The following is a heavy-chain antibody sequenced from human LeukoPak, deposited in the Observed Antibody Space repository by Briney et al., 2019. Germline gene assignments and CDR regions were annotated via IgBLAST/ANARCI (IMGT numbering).Heavy chain of an antibody. CDR1: GYTFTGYY. CDR3: AREVVDCSSSPCQYYFDY. D-gene: IGHD2-2*01. J-gene: IGHJ4*02. V-gene: IGHV1-2*02. Sequence: GASVKVSCKASGYTFTGYYMHWVRQAPGQGLEGMGGVNPNSGGTNYAQKFQGRVIMTRDRSFSTAYMELSRLRSDDTAIYYCAREVVDCSSSPCQYYFDYWGQGTLVTVSS. CDR2: VNPNSGGT.